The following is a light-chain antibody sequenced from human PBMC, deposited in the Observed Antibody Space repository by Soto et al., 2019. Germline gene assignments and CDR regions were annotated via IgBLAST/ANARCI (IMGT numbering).Light chain of an antibody. V-gene: IGKV1-17*03. J-gene: IGKJ1*01. CDR1: QDISNY. Sequence: DIQMTQSPSAMSASVGDRVTITCRASQDISNYLAWFQQKPGKVPERLIYAASSLQSGVPSRFSGSGSGTEFTLTISRLQPEDFATYYCLQHNTYPRTFGQGTKVESK. CDR2: AAS. CDR3: LQHNTYPRT.